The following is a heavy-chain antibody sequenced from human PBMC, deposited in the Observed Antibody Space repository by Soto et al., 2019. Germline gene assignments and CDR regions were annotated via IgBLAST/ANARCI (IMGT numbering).Heavy chain of an antibody. Sequence: QVQLVASGGGVVQPGRSLRLSCAASGFTFSSYAMHWVRQAPGKGLEWVAVISYDGSNKYYADSVKGRFTISRDNSKNTLYLQMNSLRAEDTAVYYCARVHYGAHWGQGTLVTVSS. CDR2: ISYDGSNK. D-gene: IGHD4-17*01. CDR1: GFTFSSYA. CDR3: ARVHYGAH. V-gene: IGHV3-30-3*01. J-gene: IGHJ4*02.